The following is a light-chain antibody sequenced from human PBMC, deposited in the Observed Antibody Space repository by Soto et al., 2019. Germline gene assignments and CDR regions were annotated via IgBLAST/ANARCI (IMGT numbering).Light chain of an antibody. CDR3: QQYNNWPYT. CDR1: QSVSSN. J-gene: IGKJ2*01. V-gene: IGKV3-15*01. Sequence: EIVMTQSPATLSVSPGERATLSCRASQSVSSNLAWYQQKPGQAPRLLIYGASTSATGIPARFSGSGSGTEFPLIISSLQSGDFAVYYCQQYNNWPYTFGQGTKLEIK. CDR2: GAS.